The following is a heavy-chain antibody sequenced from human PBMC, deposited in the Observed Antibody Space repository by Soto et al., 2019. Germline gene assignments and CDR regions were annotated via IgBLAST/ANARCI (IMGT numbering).Heavy chain of an antibody. V-gene: IGHV3-23*01. CDR3: ARDQSGYGRFDY. Sequence: GGSLRLSCAASGFTFFNYVMNWVRQAPGKGLEWVSAINGGGATYYTDSVKGRFTISRDNSKNTVYLEMNSLRAEDTATYYCARDQSGYGRFDYWGQGAQVTVSS. J-gene: IGHJ4*02. CDR1: GFTFFNYV. D-gene: IGHD6-25*01. CDR2: INGGGAT.